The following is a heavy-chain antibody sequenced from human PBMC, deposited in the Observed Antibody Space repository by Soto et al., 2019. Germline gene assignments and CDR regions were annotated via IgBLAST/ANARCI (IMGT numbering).Heavy chain of an antibody. CDR2: IFYTGTT. CDR3: ARDTTLFGKALQKGFER. V-gene: IGHV4-31*03. D-gene: IGHD3-3*01. Sequence: SETRSLTCTLSGGSTTSGGYSWNWIRHHPGKGLEWIGYIFYTGTTRYNSALQSRVSISVDSTKNHFSLKLTSVTAADTAVYYCARDTTLFGKALQKGFERWGTGNMVTESS. J-gene: IGHJ6*03. CDR1: GGSTTSGGYS.